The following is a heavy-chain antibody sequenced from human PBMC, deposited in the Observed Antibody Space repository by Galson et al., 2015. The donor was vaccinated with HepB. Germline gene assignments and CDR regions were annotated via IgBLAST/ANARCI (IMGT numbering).Heavy chain of an antibody. CDR3: YDGRGRGHVRPFDY. J-gene: IGHJ4*02. D-gene: IGHD3-10*01. CDR1: GYTFSSYA. CDR2: IIPYFGTA. V-gene: IGHV1-69*13. Sequence: SVKVSCKASGYTFSSYAISWVRQAPGQGLEWMGGIIPYFGTANYAQKLQGRVTITADESTSTAYMELSSLRSEDTAVYYCYDGRGRGHVRPFDYWGQGTLVTVSS.